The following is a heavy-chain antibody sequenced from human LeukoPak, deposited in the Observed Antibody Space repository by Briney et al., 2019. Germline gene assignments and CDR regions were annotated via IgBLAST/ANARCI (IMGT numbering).Heavy chain of an antibody. V-gene: IGHV3-74*01. CDR2: IKGDGSHT. J-gene: IGHJ4*02. CDR1: GFTFSNYW. CDR3: AKAPYGSGSLYFDY. Sequence: GGSLRLSCAASGFTFSNYWMHWVRQAPGKGLVWVSRIKGDGSHTIYADSVKGRFTISRDNSKNTLYLQMNSLRAEDTAVYYCAKAPYGSGSLYFDYWGQGTLVTVSS. D-gene: IGHD3-10*01.